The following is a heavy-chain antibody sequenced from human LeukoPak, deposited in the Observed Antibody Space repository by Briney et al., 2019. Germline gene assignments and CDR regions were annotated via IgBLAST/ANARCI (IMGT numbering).Heavy chain of an antibody. CDR3: ARQSDQRGIFSPNWFDP. Sequence: SETLSLTCTVSGGSIRSSSHYWVWIRQPRGKGLEWIGNIYYSGSNYYNPSIKGRITISVDTSKNQFSLKLRPVTAADTAVYYCARQSDQRGIFSPNWFDPWGQGTLVTVSS. D-gene: IGHD7-27*01. J-gene: IGHJ5*02. V-gene: IGHV4-39*01. CDR1: GGSIRSSSHY. CDR2: IYYSGSN.